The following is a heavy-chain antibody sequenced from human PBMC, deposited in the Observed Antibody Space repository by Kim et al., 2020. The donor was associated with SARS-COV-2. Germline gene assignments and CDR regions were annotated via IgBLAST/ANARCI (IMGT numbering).Heavy chain of an antibody. CDR3: AISASPGRRYYNYYGLDV. CDR1: GLTFSSYW. Sequence: GGSLRLSCAASGLTFSSYWMTWVRQSPGKGLEWVANIKQDGSEKNYVDSVKGRFTISRDNAKNSLSLQMNSLRAEDTALYYCAISASPGRRYYNYYGLDV. J-gene: IGHJ6*01. CDR2: IKQDGSEK. V-gene: IGHV3-7*01. D-gene: IGHD1-1*01.